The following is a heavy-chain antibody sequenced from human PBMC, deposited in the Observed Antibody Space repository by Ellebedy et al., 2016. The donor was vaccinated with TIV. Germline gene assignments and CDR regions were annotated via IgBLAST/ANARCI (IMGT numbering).Heavy chain of an antibody. D-gene: IGHD6-13*01. J-gene: IGHJ5*02. CDR1: GGSISSMTYY. V-gene: IGHV4-39*01. CDR2: VYHTLYHSGST. Sequence: SETLSLXCSVSGGSISSMTYYWGWIRQPPGKGLEWIGNVYHTLYHSGSTYYNPSLKSRVTISVDTSKNQFSLNLRSVSAADTAVYYCAMLVAAGTVHRFNPWGQGTLVIVSS. CDR3: AMLVAAGTVHRFNP.